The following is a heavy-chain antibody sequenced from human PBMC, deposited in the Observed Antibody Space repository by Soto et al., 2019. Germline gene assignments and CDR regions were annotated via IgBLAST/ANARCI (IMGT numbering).Heavy chain of an antibody. V-gene: IGHV4-31*03. D-gene: IGHD3-10*01. J-gene: IGHJ4*01. CDR3: ARGDMVRGVTQFDY. Sequence: QVQLQESGPGLVKPSQTLSITCTVSGGSISSGGYYWSWILQHPGKGLEWIGYIYYSGSTYYNPSLKSRVTISADTSKNQFSLKMSSVTAADTAVYYCARGDMVRGVTQFDYWGHGTPVTVSS. CDR2: IYYSGST. CDR1: GGSISSGGYY.